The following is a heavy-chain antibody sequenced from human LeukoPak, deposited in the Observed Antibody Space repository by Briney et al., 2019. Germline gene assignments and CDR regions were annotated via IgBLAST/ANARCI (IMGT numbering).Heavy chain of an antibody. CDR3: ARDIGYYDSSCYLY. CDR1: GFTFSDYY. CDR2: ISSSGSTI. V-gene: IGHV3-11*01. D-gene: IGHD3-22*01. J-gene: IGHJ4*02. Sequence: RGSLRLSCAASGFTFSDYYMIWIRQAPGKGLVWVSYISSSGSTIYYADSVKGRFTISRDNAKNSLYLQMNSLRAEDTAVYYCARDIGYYDSSCYLYWGQGTLVTVSS.